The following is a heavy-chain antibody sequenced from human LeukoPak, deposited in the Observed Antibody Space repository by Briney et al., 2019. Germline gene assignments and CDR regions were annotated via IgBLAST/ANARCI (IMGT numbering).Heavy chain of an antibody. CDR3: ARALWFGEFTLDY. D-gene: IGHD3-10*01. Sequence: GGSLRLSYAASGFTFSSYGMHWVRQAPGKGLEWVAVIWYDGSNKYYADSVKGRFTISRDNSKNTLYLQMNSLRAEDTAVYYCARALWFGEFTLDYWGQGTLVTVSS. CDR2: IWYDGSNK. CDR1: GFTFSSYG. J-gene: IGHJ4*02. V-gene: IGHV3-33*01.